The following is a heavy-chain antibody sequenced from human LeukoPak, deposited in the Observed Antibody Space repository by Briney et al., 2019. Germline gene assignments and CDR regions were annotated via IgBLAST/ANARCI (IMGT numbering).Heavy chain of an antibody. Sequence: PGGSLRLSCAASGFTFSSYGMHWVRRAPGKGLEWVAVIWYDGSNKYYADSVKGRFTISRDNSKNTLYLQMNSLRAEDTAVYYCARDRRVRGVIANWFDPWGQGTLVTVSS. D-gene: IGHD3-10*01. CDR2: IWYDGSNK. CDR3: ARDRRVRGVIANWFDP. CDR1: GFTFSSYG. J-gene: IGHJ5*02. V-gene: IGHV3-33*01.